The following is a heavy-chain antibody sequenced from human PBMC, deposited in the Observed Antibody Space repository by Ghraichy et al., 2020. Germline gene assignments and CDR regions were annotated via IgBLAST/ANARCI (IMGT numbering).Heavy chain of an antibody. CDR3: ARLDSSPVSYGMDV. CDR2: IYTSGST. D-gene: IGHD6-13*01. Sequence: SKTLSLTCTVSGGSISSYYWSWIRQPPGKGLEWIGYIYTSGSTNYNPSLKSRVTISVDTSKNQFSLKLSSVTAADTAVYYCARLDSSPVSYGMDVWGQGTTVTVSS. J-gene: IGHJ6*02. CDR1: GGSISSYY. V-gene: IGHV4-4*09.